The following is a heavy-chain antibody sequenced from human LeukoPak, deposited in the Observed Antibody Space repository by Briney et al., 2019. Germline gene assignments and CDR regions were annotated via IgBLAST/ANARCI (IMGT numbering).Heavy chain of an antibody. CDR2: ISYDGSNK. CDR3: ARSGDYYDSSGYYSPYFDY. CDR1: GFTFSSYA. Sequence: GGSLRLSCAASGFTFSSYAMHWVRQAPGKGLEWVAVISYDGSNKYYADSVKGRFTISRDNSKNTLYLQMNSLRAEDMAVYYCARSGDYYDSSGYYSPYFDYWGQGTLVTVSS. V-gene: IGHV3-30*04. D-gene: IGHD3-22*01. J-gene: IGHJ4*02.